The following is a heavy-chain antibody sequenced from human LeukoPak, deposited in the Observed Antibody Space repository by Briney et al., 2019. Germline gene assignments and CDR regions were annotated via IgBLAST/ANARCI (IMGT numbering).Heavy chain of an antibody. J-gene: IGHJ5*02. Sequence: SETLSLTCTDSGGSISSSSYYWGWIRQPPGKGLEWIGYIYYSGSTYYNPSLKSRVTISVDTSKNQFSLKLSSVTAADTAVYYCARAAEDAHYYDSSGYGNWFDPWGQGTLVTVSS. D-gene: IGHD3-22*01. V-gene: IGHV4-31*03. CDR2: IYYSGST. CDR3: ARAAEDAHYYDSSGYGNWFDP. CDR1: GGSISSSSYY.